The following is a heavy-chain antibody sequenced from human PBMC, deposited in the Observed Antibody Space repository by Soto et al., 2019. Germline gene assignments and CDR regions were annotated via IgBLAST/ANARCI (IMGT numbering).Heavy chain of an antibody. Sequence: DVQLVETGGGLIQPGGSLRLSCAASGFIVSSSYMSWVRQAPGKGREWVSVIYSDGRTYYADSVKGRFTISRDNSKNTLYLQLNSLSAEDTAVYYCARCSGWYGQCYFDCWGQGTLVTVPS. CDR1: GFIVSSSY. CDR3: ARCSGWYGQCYFDC. V-gene: IGHV3-53*02. D-gene: IGHD6-13*01. J-gene: IGHJ4*02. CDR2: IYSDGRT.